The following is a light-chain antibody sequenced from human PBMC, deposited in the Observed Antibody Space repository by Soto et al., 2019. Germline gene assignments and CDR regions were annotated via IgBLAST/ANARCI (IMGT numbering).Light chain of an antibody. Sequence: QSVLTQPRSVSGSPGQSVTISCSGTSSDVGGYNYVSWYQQYPGKAPKLMIYDASKRPSGVPDRFSGSKSGNTASLTISGLQAEDEADYYCCSYAGRYTYVFGTGTKVTVL. CDR1: SSDVGGYNY. CDR3: CSYAGRYTYV. CDR2: DAS. J-gene: IGLJ1*01. V-gene: IGLV2-11*01.